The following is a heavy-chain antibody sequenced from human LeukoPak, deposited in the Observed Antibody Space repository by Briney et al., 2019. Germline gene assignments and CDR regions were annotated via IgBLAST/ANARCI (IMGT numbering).Heavy chain of an antibody. V-gene: IGHV1-18*01. CDR2: ISAYNGNT. CDR3: AREAIQGVIVHFDY. J-gene: IGHJ4*02. D-gene: IGHD3-16*02. CDR1: GYTVTSYG. Sequence: GASVKVSCKASGYTVTSYGISWVRQAPGQGLEWMGWISAYNGNTNYAQKLQGRVTMTTDTSTSTAYMELRSLRSDDTAVYYCAREAIQGVIVHFDYWGQGTLVTVSS.